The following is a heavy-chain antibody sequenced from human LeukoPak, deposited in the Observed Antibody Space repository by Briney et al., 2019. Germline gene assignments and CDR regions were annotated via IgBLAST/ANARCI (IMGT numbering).Heavy chain of an antibody. Sequence: GGSLRLSCAASGFTFSAYSMNWVRQAPGKGLEWVSYISSRNDTIYYADSVKGRFTISRDNAKNSLYLQMNSLRAEDTAVYYCASSGGVLLWFGDYYFDYWGQGTLVTVSS. CDR3: ASSGGVLLWFGDYYFDY. CDR2: ISSRNDTI. V-gene: IGHV3-48*01. J-gene: IGHJ4*02. CDR1: GFTFSAYS. D-gene: IGHD3-10*01.